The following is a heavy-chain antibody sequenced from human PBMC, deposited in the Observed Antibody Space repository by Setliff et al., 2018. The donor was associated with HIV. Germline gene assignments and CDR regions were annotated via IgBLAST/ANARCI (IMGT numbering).Heavy chain of an antibody. V-gene: IGHV1-69*10. CDR2: IIPLHGIA. J-gene: IGHJ4*02. Sequence: SVKVSCKASGGTFSSHAITWVRQAPGQGLEWMGGIIPLHGIANYIQKFQGRVTITADKSTTTAYMELSSLRSEDTAVYYCARDVTKDMITSGEVIVTSRGYFDSWGQGTLVTVSS. CDR3: ARDVTKDMITSGEVIVTSRGYFDS. D-gene: IGHD3-16*02. CDR1: GGTFSSHA.